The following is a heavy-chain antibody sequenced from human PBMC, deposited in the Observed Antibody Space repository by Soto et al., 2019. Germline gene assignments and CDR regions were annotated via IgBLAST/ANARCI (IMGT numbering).Heavy chain of an antibody. Sequence: TWIRQPPGKGLEWIGFIYNSGSTHYNPSLRSRVTISVDTSKNQFSLKLRSVTAADTAVYYCASMGYHYGSGSYPLDYWGQGTLVTVSS. V-gene: IGHV4-59*08. CDR3: ASMGYHYGSGSYPLDY. CDR2: IYNSGST. J-gene: IGHJ4*02. D-gene: IGHD3-10*01.